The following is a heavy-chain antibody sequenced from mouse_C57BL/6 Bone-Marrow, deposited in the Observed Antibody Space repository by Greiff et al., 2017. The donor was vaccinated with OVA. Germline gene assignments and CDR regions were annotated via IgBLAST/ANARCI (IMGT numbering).Heavy chain of an antibody. CDR2: ISNGGGST. Sequence: EVKVVESGGGLVQPGGSLKLSCAASGFTFSDYYMYWVRQTPEKRLEWVAYISNGGGSTYYPDTVKGRFTISRDNAKNTLYLQMSRLKSEDTAMYYCATRFFTTVVAPYAMDYWGQGTSVTVSS. D-gene: IGHD1-1*01. V-gene: IGHV5-12*01. J-gene: IGHJ4*01. CDR3: ATRFFTTVVAPYAMDY. CDR1: GFTFSDYY.